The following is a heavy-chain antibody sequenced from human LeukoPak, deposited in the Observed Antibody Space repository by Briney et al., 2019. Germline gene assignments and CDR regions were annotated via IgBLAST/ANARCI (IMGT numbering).Heavy chain of an antibody. D-gene: IGHD6-19*01. V-gene: IGHV4-39*01. Sequence: SETLSLTCTVSGGSISNSNYYWGWIRQPPGKGLEWIGGAYYSGTTYYSPSLKSRVTISVDTSRNHFSLNLNSVTAADTAVYYCARHSSSAWYYYFDYWGQGSFINVSS. CDR2: AYYSGTT. CDR1: GGSISNSNYY. CDR3: ARHSSSAWYYYFDY. J-gene: IGHJ4*02.